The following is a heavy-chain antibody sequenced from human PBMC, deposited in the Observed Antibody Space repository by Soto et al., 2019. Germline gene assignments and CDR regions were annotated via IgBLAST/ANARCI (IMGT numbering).Heavy chain of an antibody. Sequence: PSETLSLTCSVFGGSMSSKYWSWIRQSPDKGLEWLGYVFYGGTDYNPSLGGRVSMSVETSKSQFSLKLTSVTVADTAVYYCASYRGALYFESWGPGILVTVSS. CDR2: VFYGGT. D-gene: IGHD3-16*01. CDR3: ASYRGALYFES. CDR1: GGSMSSKY. V-gene: IGHV4-59*01. J-gene: IGHJ4*02.